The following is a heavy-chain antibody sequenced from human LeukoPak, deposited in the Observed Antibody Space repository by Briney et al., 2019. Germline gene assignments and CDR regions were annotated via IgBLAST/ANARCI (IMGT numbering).Heavy chain of an antibody. V-gene: IGHV5-51*01. CDR2: IYPGDSDT. Sequence: GESLKISCKGSGYSFTSYWIGWVRQMPGKGLEWMGIIYPGDSDTRYSPSFQGQVTISADKSISTAYLQWSSLRASDTAMYYCARGGITIFGVVIVQFDYWGQGTLVTVSS. J-gene: IGHJ4*02. CDR1: GYSFTSYW. D-gene: IGHD3-3*01. CDR3: ARGGITIFGVVIVQFDY.